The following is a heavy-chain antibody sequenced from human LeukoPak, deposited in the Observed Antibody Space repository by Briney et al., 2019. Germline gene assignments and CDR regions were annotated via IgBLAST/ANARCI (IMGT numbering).Heavy chain of an antibody. J-gene: IGHJ5*02. CDR3: ARHQEWLLNNWFDP. CDR2: IKQDGSEK. V-gene: IGHV3-7*01. D-gene: IGHD3-3*01. Sequence: GGSLRLSCAASGFTFSSYWMSWVRQAPGKGLEWVANIKQDGSEKYYVDSVKGRFTISRDNAKNSLYLQMNSLRAEDTAVYYCARHQEWLLNNWFDPWGQGTLVTVSS. CDR1: GFTFSSYW.